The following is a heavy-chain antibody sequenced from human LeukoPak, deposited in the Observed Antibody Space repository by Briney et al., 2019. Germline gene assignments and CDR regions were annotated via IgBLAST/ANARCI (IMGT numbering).Heavy chain of an antibody. V-gene: IGHV3-48*01. CDR3: AREPVGDKNDY. J-gene: IGHJ4*02. D-gene: IGHD2-15*01. Sequence: GGSLRLSCAASGFTFSSYSMNWVRQAPGKGLEWVSYISSSSSTIYYADSVKGRSTISRGNAKNSLYLQMNSLRAEDTAVYYCAREPVGDKNDYWGQGTLVTVSS. CDR1: GFTFSSYS. CDR2: ISSSSSTI.